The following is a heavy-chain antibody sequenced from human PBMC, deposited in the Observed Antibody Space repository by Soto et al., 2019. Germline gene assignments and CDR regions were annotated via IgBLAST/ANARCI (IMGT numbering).Heavy chain of an antibody. CDR3: ARSTVTDNYFDY. D-gene: IGHD4-17*01. CDR1: GGTFSSYA. Sequence: QVQLVQSGAEVKKPGSSVKVSCKASGGTFSSYAISWVLQSHGQGLEWMGGIIPIFGTANYAQKCQGRVTITADESTSTAYMELSSLRSEDTAVYYCARSTVTDNYFDYWGQGTLVTVSS. CDR2: IIPIFGTA. V-gene: IGHV1-69*01. J-gene: IGHJ4*02.